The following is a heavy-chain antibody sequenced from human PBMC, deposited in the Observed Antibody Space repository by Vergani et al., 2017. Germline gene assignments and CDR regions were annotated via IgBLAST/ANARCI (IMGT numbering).Heavy chain of an antibody. CDR1: GFSFSIYG. J-gene: IGHJ4*02. CDR3: AGAEYPLPYHY. CDR2: ISGSSSDI. Sequence: EVQLVESGGGLVQPGGSLTLSCAASGFSFSIYGMNWVRQAPGKGLEWVSYISGSSSDISYADSVKGRFTISRDNAKNSLYLQMNSLRAEDTALYYCAGAEYPLPYHYWGQGTLVTVSS. D-gene: IGHD2-2*01. V-gene: IGHV3-48*01.